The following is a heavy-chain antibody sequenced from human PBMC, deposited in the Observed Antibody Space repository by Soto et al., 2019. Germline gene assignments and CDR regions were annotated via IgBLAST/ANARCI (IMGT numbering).Heavy chain of an antibody. CDR2: INAGNGNT. V-gene: IGHV1-3*01. Sequence: WASVKVSCKASGYTFTSYAMHWVRQAPGQRLEWMGWINAGNGNTKYSQKFQGRVTITRDTSASTAYMELSSLRSEDTAVYYCASSIAVAGTTYYYYYGMDVWGQGTTVTVSS. CDR1: GYTFTSYA. J-gene: IGHJ6*02. CDR3: ASSIAVAGTTYYYYYGMDV. D-gene: IGHD6-19*01.